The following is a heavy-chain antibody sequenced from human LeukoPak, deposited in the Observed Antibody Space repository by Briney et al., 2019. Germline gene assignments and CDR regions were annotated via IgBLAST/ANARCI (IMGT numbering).Heavy chain of an antibody. J-gene: IGHJ4*02. CDR1: GGSISSGDYY. V-gene: IGHV4-30-4*01. CDR3: ATTRRGDSSGYYYGQGDY. CDR2: ISYSGST. Sequence: PSQTLSLTCTVSGGSISSGDYYWSWIRQPPGKGLEWIGYISYSGSTYYNPSLKSRVIISVDSSKNQFSLKLSSVTAADTAVYYCATTRRGDSSGYYYGQGDYWGQGTLVTVSS. D-gene: IGHD3-22*01.